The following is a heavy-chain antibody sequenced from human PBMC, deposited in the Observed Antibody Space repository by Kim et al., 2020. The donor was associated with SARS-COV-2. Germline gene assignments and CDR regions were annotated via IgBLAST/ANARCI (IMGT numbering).Heavy chain of an antibody. J-gene: IGHJ2*01. CDR2: IYYSGST. CDR3: AGHLPRRIGGSDWYFDP. Sequence: SETLSLTCTVSGGSISSSSYYWGWIRQPPGKGLEWIGSIYYSGSTYYNPSLKSRVTISVDTSKNQFSLKLSSVTAADTAVYYCAGHLPRRIGGSDWYFDPWGRGTLVTVSS. CDR1: GGSISSSSYY. V-gene: IGHV4-39*01. D-gene: IGHD3-10*01.